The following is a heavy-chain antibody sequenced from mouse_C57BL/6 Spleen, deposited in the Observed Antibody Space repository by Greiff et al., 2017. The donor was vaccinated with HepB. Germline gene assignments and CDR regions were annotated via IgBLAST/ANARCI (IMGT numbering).Heavy chain of an antibody. CDR3: ARTNWVYFDY. CDR2: ISDGGSYT. Sequence: DVKLVESGGGLVKPGGSLKLSCAASGFTFSSYAMSWVRQTPEKRLEWVATISDGGSYTYYPDNVKGRFTISRDNAKNNLYLQMSHLKSEDTAMYYCARTNWVYFDYWGQGTTLTVSS. D-gene: IGHD4-1*01. V-gene: IGHV5-4*03. J-gene: IGHJ2*01. CDR1: GFTFSSYA.